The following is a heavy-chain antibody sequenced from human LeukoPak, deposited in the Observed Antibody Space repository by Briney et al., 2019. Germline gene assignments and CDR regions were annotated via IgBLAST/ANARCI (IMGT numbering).Heavy chain of an antibody. CDR3: ARVDSSSWSFDY. Sequence: GGSLRLSCAASGFTFSSYAMSWVRQAPGKGLEWVSAISGSGGSTYYADSVKGRFTISRDNSKNTLYLQMNSLRAEDTAVYYCARVDSSSWSFDYWGQGTLVTVSS. CDR2: ISGSGGST. CDR1: GFTFSSYA. V-gene: IGHV3-23*01. D-gene: IGHD6-13*01. J-gene: IGHJ4*02.